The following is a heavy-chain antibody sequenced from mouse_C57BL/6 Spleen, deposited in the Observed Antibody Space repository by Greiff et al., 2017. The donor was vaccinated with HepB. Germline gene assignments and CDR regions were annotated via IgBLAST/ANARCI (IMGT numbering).Heavy chain of an antibody. J-gene: IGHJ3*01. CDR3: TCYNCSSAPPY. Sequence: VQLQQSGAELVRPGASVKLSCTASGFNIKDYYMHWVKQRPEQGLEWIGRIDPEDGDTEYAPKFQGKATMTVDTSSNTAYLQLSSLTSEDTAVYYYTCYNCSSAPPYWGQGTLVTVSA. V-gene: IGHV14-1*01. D-gene: IGHD1-1*01. CDR2: IDPEDGDT. CDR1: GFNIKDYY.